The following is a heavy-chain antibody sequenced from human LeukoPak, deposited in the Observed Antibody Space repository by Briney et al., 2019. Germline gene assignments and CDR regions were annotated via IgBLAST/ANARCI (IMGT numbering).Heavy chain of an antibody. CDR1: GGSISSYY. Sequence: SETLSLTCTVSGGSISSYYWSWIRQPPGKGLEWIGYIYYSGSTNYNPSLKSRVTISVDTSKNQFSLKLSSVTAADTAVCYCARDAGAGGYFDYWGQGTLVTVSS. D-gene: IGHD3-16*01. J-gene: IGHJ4*02. CDR2: IYYSGST. V-gene: IGHV4-59*01. CDR3: ARDAGAGGYFDY.